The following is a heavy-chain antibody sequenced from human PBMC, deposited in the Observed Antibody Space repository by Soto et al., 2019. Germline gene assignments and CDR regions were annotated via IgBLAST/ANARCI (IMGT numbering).Heavy chain of an antibody. D-gene: IGHD6-19*01. CDR3: ARVGQWLPNRFDY. CDR2: IYYSGST. J-gene: IGHJ4*02. CDR1: GGSISSYY. Sequence: SETLSLTCTVSGGSISSYYWSWIRQPPGKGLEWIGYIYYSGSTNYNPSLKSRVTISVDTSKNQFSLKLSSVTAADTAVYYCARVGQWLPNRFDYWGQGTLVTVSS. V-gene: IGHV4-59*01.